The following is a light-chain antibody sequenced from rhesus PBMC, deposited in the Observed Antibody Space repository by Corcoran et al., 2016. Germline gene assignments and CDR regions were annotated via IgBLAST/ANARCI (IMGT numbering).Light chain of an antibody. CDR3: QQYYSEPWT. CDR1: QSFSSS. Sequence: DIQMTQSPSSLSVSVGDSVTITCRASQSFSSSLAWYQQKPGKAPKFLIYSTSSLQSGVPSRFSGSYSGTDFTLTISSLQPEDIGSYYCQQYYSEPWTFGQGTKVEIK. J-gene: IGKJ1*01. CDR2: STS. V-gene: IGKV1-46*01.